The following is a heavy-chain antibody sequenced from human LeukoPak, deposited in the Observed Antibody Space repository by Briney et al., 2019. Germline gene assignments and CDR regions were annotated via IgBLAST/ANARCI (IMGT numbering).Heavy chain of an antibody. J-gene: IGHJ4*02. Sequence: PGRSLRLSCAASGFTFSSYAMHWVRQAPGKGLEWVAVISYDGSNKYYADSVKGRSTISRDNSKNTLYLQMNSLRAEDTAVYYCARDSNYDLYYFDYWGQGTLVTVSS. CDR1: GFTFSSYA. CDR3: ARDSNYDLYYFDY. V-gene: IGHV3-30-3*01. CDR2: ISYDGSNK. D-gene: IGHD3-3*01.